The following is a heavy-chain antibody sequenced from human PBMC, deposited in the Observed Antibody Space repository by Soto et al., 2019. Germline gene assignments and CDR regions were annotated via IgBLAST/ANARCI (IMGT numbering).Heavy chain of an antibody. CDR1: GYTFTSYD. J-gene: IGHJ6*03. CDR3: ARGPIAAAGVYYYYYTDV. V-gene: IGHV1-8*01. CDR2: MNPNSGNT. D-gene: IGHD6-13*01. Sequence: QVQLVQSGAEVKKPGASVKVSCKASGYTFTSYDINWVRQATGQGLEWMGWMNPNSGNTGYAQKFQGRVTMTRNTSISTAYMELSSLRSEDTAVYYCARGPIAAAGVYYYYYTDVWGKGTTVTVSS.